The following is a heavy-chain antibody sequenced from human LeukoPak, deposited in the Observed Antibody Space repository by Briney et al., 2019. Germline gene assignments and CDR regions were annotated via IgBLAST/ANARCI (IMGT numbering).Heavy chain of an antibody. V-gene: IGHV3-9*01. J-gene: IGHJ4*02. CDR3: AKARLYSSSWYDFDY. D-gene: IGHD6-13*01. CDR1: GFTFDDYA. CDR2: ISWNSGSI. Sequence: GRSLRLSCAASGFTFDDYAMHWVRQAPGKGLEWVSGISWNSGSIGYADSVKGRFTISRDNAKNSLYLQMNSLRAEDTALYYCAKARLYSSSWYDFDYWGQGTLVTVSS.